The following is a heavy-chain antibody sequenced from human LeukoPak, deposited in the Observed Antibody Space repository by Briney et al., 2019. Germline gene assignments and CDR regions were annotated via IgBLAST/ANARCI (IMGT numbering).Heavy chain of an antibody. D-gene: IGHD5-24*01. V-gene: IGHV3-23*01. CDR3: AKCRTDGYNYFAY. CDR2: ISSTCGST. CDR1: GYTFSSFA. Sequence: GGSLRLACTASGYTFSSFAMSWVRQAPGQGLEWVSEISSTCGSTYYADSVKGRFTIYRDNSKNKLYLQVNSLRAEDTAMYYCAKCRTDGYNYFAYWGQGTLLTVSS. J-gene: IGHJ4*02.